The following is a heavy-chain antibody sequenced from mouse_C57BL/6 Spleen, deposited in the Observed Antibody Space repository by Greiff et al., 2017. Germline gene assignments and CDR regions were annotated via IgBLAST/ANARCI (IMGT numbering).Heavy chain of an antibody. D-gene: IGHD1-1*01. V-gene: IGHV2-3*01. CDR2: IWGDGST. CDR3: AKVDYGSSPYYYAMDY. CDR1: GFSLTSYG. Sequence: QVQLQQSGPGLVAPSQSLSITCTVSGFSLTSYGVSWVRQPPGKGLEGLGVIWGDGSTNYHSALISRLSISKDNSKSQVFLKLKSLQTDDTATYSCAKVDYGSSPYYYAMDYWGQGTSVTVSS. J-gene: IGHJ4*01.